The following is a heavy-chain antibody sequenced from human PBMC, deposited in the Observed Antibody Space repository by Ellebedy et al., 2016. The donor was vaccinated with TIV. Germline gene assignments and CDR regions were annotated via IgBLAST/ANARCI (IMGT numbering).Heavy chain of an antibody. Sequence: PGGSLRLSCAASGFTFSSYSMHWVRQAPGKGLDWMASIWFDGSNKYYIDSVKGRFTVSRDNSKNTLYLQMNSLRAEDTAVYYCARDGWGTVRRAGFDYWGQGTLVTVSS. J-gene: IGHJ4*02. CDR2: IWFDGSNK. D-gene: IGHD3-10*01. V-gene: IGHV3-33*01. CDR3: ARDGWGTVRRAGFDY. CDR1: GFTFSSYS.